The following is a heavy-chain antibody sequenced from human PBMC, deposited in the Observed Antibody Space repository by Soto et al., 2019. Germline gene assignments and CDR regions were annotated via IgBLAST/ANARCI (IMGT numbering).Heavy chain of an antibody. CDR2: IKSKTDGGGTP. CDR1: GFTFTTAW. Sequence: PGGSLRLSCAASGFTFTTAWINWVRQAPGKGLEWVGRIKSKTDGGGTPDFAAPVKGRFTISRDDSKNTLYLQMNSLKTEDTAVYYCTTDLLLGSSSLRPVDYWGQGTLVTVSS. D-gene: IGHD6-6*01. J-gene: IGHJ4*02. CDR3: TTDLLLGSSSLRPVDY. V-gene: IGHV3-15*07.